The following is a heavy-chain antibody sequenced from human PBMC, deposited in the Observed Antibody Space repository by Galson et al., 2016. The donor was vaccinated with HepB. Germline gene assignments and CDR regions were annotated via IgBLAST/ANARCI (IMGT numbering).Heavy chain of an antibody. CDR3: AKETPQYGVWTGHTV. D-gene: IGHD3/OR15-3a*01. V-gene: IGHV3-23*01. Sequence: SLRLSCAASGFTLSSSAMSWVRQAPGKGLEWVSAIHNDGGSTYYADSVKGRFTLSRDDSKNTLYLQMSSLRAEDTAQYYCAKETPQYGVWTGHTVWGQGTLVTLSS. CDR1: GFTLSSSA. CDR2: IHNDGGST. J-gene: IGHJ4*02.